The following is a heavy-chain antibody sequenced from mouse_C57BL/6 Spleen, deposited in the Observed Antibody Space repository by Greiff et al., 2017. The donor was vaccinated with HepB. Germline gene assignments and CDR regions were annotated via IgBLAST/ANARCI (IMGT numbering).Heavy chain of an antibody. D-gene: IGHD1-1*01. Sequence: EVHLVESGGGLVKPGGSLKLSCAASGFTFSSYAMSWVRQTPEKRLEWVATISDGGSYTYYPDNVKGRFTISRDNAKNNLYLQMSHLKSEDTAMYYCARDMRITTVVDRLAYWGQGTLVTVSA. CDR1: GFTFSSYA. CDR3: ARDMRITTVVDRLAY. CDR2: ISDGGSYT. J-gene: IGHJ3*01. V-gene: IGHV5-4*01.